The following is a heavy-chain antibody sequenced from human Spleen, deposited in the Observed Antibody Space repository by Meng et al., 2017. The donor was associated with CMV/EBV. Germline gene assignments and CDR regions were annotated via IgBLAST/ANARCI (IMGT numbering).Heavy chain of an antibody. CDR2: IKQDGSEK. Sequence: GESLKISCAASGFTFSSYWMSWVRQAPGKGLEWVANIKQDGSEKYYVDSVKGRFTISRDNSKNTLYLQMNSLRAEDTAVYYCTKVIACSGSNCYSYYYYGMDVWGQGTTVTVSS. CDR3: TKVIACSGSNCYSYYYYGMDV. J-gene: IGHJ6*02. V-gene: IGHV3-7*03. D-gene: IGHD2-2*01. CDR1: GFTFSSYW.